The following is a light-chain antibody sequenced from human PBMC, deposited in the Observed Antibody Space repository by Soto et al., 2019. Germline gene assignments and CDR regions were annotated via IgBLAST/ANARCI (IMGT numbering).Light chain of an antibody. Sequence: IVLTQSPGTLSLSPGERATLFCRASQSVSSNFLAWYQQKPGQAPRLLIYGASSRATGITDRFSGSGSGTDFTLTISRLEPEDFAVYYCQPYGSSPLTVGGGTKVEIK. J-gene: IGKJ4*01. V-gene: IGKV3-20*01. CDR1: QSVSSNF. CDR2: GAS. CDR3: QPYGSSPLT.